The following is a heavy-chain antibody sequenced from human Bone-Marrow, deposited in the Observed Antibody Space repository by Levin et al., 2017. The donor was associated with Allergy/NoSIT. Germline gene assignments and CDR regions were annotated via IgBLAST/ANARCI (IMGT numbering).Heavy chain of an antibody. Sequence: PGGSLRLSCAASGFRFSSNALSWVRQVPGKGLEWVSSISASGQLTYYTDSVRGRFTTSRDNSKNTMFLQMNSLRGEDTALYYCAKKVGANGWTPIDYWGQGTQVTVSS. CDR1: GFRFSSNA. D-gene: IGHD3-16*01. V-gene: IGHV3-23*01. CDR2: ISASGQLT. J-gene: IGHJ4*02. CDR3: AKKVGANGWTPIDY.